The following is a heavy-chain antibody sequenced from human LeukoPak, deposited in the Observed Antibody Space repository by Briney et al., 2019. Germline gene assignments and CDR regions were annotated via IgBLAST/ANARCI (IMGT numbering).Heavy chain of an antibody. J-gene: IGHJ4*02. CDR1: GITLSNYG. CDR2: ISGSGGST. V-gene: IGHV3-23*01. D-gene: IGHD3-10*01. CDR3: AKRGVVIRVVLVGFHKEAYYFDS. Sequence: GGSLRLSCAVSGITLSNYGMSWVRQAPGEGLEWVAGISGSGGSTNYADSVKGRFTISRDSPKNTLYLQMNSVRAEDTAVYFCAKRGVVIRVVLVGFHKEAYYFDSWGQGALVTVSS.